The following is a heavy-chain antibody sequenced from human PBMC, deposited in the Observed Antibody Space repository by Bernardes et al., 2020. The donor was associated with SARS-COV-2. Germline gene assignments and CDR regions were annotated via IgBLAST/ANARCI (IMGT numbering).Heavy chain of an antibody. Sequence: SETLSLTCAVSGASVRSSPDSWAWIRQPPGKGLGWIGSIHFGGSTYYNPSLKSRVTISVDTSKNHFSLKLTSVTAADTAVYYCARLSSDSSGYLPFDFWGQGTLVSVSS. CDR2: IHFGGST. CDR3: ARLSSDSSGYLPFDF. D-gene: IGHD3-22*01. J-gene: IGHJ4*02. V-gene: IGHV4-39*02. CDR1: GASVRSSPDS.